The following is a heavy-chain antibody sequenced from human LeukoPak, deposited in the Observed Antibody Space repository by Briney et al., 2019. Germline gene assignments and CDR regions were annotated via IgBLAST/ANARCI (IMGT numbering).Heavy chain of an antibody. J-gene: IGHJ4*02. Sequence: PSETLSLTCTVSGYSINSAYYWGWIRQPPGKGLEWIGSIYHSGSTYYNPSLKSRVTISVDTSKDQFSLKLRSVTAADTAVYYCARVREDSSGWQFGLDYWGQGTLVTVSS. CDR2: IYHSGST. D-gene: IGHD3-22*01. CDR1: GYSINSAYY. V-gene: IGHV4-38-2*02. CDR3: ARVREDSSGWQFGLDY.